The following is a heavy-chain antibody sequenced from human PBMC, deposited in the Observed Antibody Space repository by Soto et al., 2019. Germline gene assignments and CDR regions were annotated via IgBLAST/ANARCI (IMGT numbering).Heavy chain of an antibody. CDR1: GGTFSSYA. J-gene: IGHJ3*02. Sequence: GASVTVSCKASGGTFSSYAISWVRQAPGQGLEWMGGIIPIFGTANYAQKFQGRVTITADESTSTAYMELSSLRSEDTAVYYCARERWELPNDAFDIWGQGTMVTVSS. V-gene: IGHV1-69*13. D-gene: IGHD1-26*01. CDR2: IIPIFGTA. CDR3: ARERWELPNDAFDI.